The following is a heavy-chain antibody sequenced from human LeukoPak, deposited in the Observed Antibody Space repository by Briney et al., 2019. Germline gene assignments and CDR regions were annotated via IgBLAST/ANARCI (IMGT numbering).Heavy chain of an antibody. Sequence: PSETLSLTCTVSGGSISSGGYYWSWIRQHPGKGLEWIGYIYYSGSTYYNPSLKSRVTISVDTSKNQFSLKLSSATAADTAVYYCASTADYYDSRRFDYWGQGTLVTVSS. V-gene: IGHV4-31*03. D-gene: IGHD3-22*01. J-gene: IGHJ4*02. CDR1: GGSISSGGYY. CDR3: ASTADYYDSRRFDY. CDR2: IYYSGST.